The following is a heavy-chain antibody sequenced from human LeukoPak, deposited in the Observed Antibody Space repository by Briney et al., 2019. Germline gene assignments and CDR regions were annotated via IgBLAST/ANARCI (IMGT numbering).Heavy chain of an antibody. CDR3: ARDLLNYDFWSGYYYGMDV. CDR2: INSDGSSI. D-gene: IGHD3-3*01. V-gene: IGHV3-74*01. J-gene: IGHJ6*02. Sequence: GGSLRLSCAASGFTFSSNWMHWVRQAPGKGLVWVSRINSDGSSIDYADSVKGRFTISRDNAKNTLYLQMNSLRAEDTAVYYCARDLLNYDFWSGYYYGMDVWGQGTTVTVSS. CDR1: GFTFSSNW.